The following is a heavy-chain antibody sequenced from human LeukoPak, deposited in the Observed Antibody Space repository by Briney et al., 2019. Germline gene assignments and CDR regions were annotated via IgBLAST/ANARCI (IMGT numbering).Heavy chain of an antibody. CDR3: ARDPGDHYYNGMDV. J-gene: IGHJ6*01. Sequence: PGGSLRLSCAASGFTVSSNYMSWVRQAPGKGLEWVSVIYSGGSTYYADSVRGRFTISRDNSKNTLYLQMNRLRAADTAVYYCARDPGDHYYNGMDVWGQGSTVTVSS. V-gene: IGHV3-66*01. CDR2: IYSGGST. CDR1: GFTVSSNY. D-gene: IGHD2-21*02.